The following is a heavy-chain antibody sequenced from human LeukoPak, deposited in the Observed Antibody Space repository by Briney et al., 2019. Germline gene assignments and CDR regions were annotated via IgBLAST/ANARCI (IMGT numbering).Heavy chain of an antibody. CDR1: GGSFSGYY. V-gene: IGHV4-34*01. CDR2: INHSGST. CDR3: ARRYYDFWSGYLDY. J-gene: IGHJ4*02. D-gene: IGHD3-3*01. Sequence: PSETLSLTCAVYGGSFSGYYWSWIRQPPGKGLEWIGEINHSGSTNYNPSLKSRVTISVDTSKNQFSLKLSSVTAADTAVYYCARRYYDFWSGYLDYWGQGTLVTVSS.